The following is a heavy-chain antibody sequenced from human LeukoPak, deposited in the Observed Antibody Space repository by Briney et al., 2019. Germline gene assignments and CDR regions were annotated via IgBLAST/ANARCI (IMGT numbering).Heavy chain of an antibody. V-gene: IGHV3-23*01. CDR1: GFTFSSYA. Sequence: GGALRLSCAASGFTFSSYAMSWVGQAPGKGVEGVSEISGSGGSTYYADSVKGRFTISRANSKNPLYLQMNSLRAEDTAVYYCAKEGEYSYGPIDYWGQGPLVTVSS. CDR2: ISGSGGST. CDR3: AKEGEYSYGPIDY. J-gene: IGHJ4*02. D-gene: IGHD5-18*01.